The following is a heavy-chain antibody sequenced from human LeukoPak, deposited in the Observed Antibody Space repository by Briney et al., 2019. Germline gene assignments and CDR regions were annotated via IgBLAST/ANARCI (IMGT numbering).Heavy chain of an antibody. V-gene: IGHV4-34*01. Sequence: SETLSLTCAVYGGSFSGYYWSWIHQPPGKGLEWIGEINHSGSTNYNPSLKSRVTISVDTSKNQFSLKLSSVTAADTAVYYCARDYDFWSGYYPTPRYYFDYWGQGTLVTVSS. D-gene: IGHD3-3*01. CDR1: GGSFSGYY. J-gene: IGHJ4*02. CDR3: ARDYDFWSGYYPTPRYYFDY. CDR2: INHSGST.